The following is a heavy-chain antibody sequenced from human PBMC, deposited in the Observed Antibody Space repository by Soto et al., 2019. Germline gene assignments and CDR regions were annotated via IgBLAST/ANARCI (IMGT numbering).Heavy chain of an antibody. V-gene: IGHV4-39*01. CDR1: GDSVISDHYY. D-gene: IGHD3-16*01. CDR3: ARQGGNKFDY. Sequence: QLQLQESGPGLMKPSETLSLSCTVSGDSVISDHYYWAWVRQPPGKGLEWIGNVHYSGNTYQNPSLKSRVTIFVDTSSNQVSLKLTSVTAADTSVYYCARQGGNKFDYWGQGTLVTVSS. J-gene: IGHJ4*02. CDR2: VHYSGNT.